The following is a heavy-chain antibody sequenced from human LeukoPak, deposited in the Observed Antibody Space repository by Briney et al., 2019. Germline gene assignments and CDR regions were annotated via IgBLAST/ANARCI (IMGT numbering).Heavy chain of an antibody. V-gene: IGHV1-46*01. J-gene: IGHJ4*02. CDR2: INPTGTGT. CDR1: GYTFTNYY. D-gene: IGHD2-8*02. CDR3: ARVESGGYFDY. Sequence: GASVKVSCKASGYTFTNYYMHWVRQAPGQGLEWVGLINPTGTGTNYAQKFRGRVTLTRDTSTTTVYMELSSLRSEDTAVYYCARVESGGYFDYWGQGTPVTVSS.